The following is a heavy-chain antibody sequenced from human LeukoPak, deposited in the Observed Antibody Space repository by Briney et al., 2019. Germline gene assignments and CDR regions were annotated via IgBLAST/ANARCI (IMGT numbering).Heavy chain of an antibody. CDR1: GFTFSSYW. V-gene: IGHV3-7*01. D-gene: IGHD2-8*01. CDR2: IKQDGSEK. CDR3: ARDSVGWSYAFDI. J-gene: IGHJ3*02. Sequence: GGSLRLSCAASGFTFSSYWMSWVRQAPGKGLEWVANIKQDGSEKYYVDSVKGRFTISRDNAKNSLYLQMNSLRAEDTAVYYCARDSVGWSYAFDIWGQGTMVTVSS.